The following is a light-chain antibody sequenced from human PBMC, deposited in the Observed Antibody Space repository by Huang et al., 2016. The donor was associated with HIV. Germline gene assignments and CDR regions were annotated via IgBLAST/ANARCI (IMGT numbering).Light chain of an antibody. J-gene: IGKJ2*01. CDR3: QQRSAWPRT. V-gene: IGKV3-11*01. Sequence: EIVLTQSPGTLSLSPGERATLSCRTSQSVFSYLAWYQQRPGQAPRLLIYDASNRATGIPARFSGSGSGTDFTLTISSLEPEDFVVYYCQQRSAWPRTFGQGTKLEIK. CDR2: DAS. CDR1: QSVFSY.